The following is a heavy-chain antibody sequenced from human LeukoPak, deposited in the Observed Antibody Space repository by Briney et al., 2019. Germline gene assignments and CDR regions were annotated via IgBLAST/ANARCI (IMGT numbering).Heavy chain of an antibody. CDR2: IYYSGST. V-gene: IGHV4-39*07. Sequence: SETLSLTCTVSGGSISSSSYYWGWIRQPPGKGLEWIGSIYYSGSTYYNPSLKSRVTISVETSKNQFSLKLSSVTAADTAVYYCAAQTGTTVVNWFDPWGQGTLVTVSS. CDR1: GGSISSSSYY. D-gene: IGHD4-23*01. CDR3: AAQTGTTVVNWFDP. J-gene: IGHJ5*02.